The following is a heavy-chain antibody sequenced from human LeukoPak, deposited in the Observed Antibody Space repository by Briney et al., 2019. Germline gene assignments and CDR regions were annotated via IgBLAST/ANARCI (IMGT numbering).Heavy chain of an antibody. CDR2: ISAYNGNT. CDR1: GYTFTSYG. D-gene: IGHD3-9*01. J-gene: IGHJ4*02. Sequence: ASVKVSCKASGYTFTSYGISWVRQAPGQGLEWVGWISAYNGNTNYAPKFQGRVTFTTDTSTSTAYMELRSLRSDDTAVYFCARVDIVTGYYFFDYWGQGTLVTVSS. CDR3: ARVDIVTGYYFFDY. V-gene: IGHV1-18*01.